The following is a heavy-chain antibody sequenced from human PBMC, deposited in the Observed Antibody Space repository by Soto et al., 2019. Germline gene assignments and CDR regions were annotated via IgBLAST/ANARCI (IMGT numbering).Heavy chain of an antibody. CDR1: GYTLTELS. D-gene: IGHD4-17*01. CDR3: ATEGRTAVTNLYYYGMDV. V-gene: IGHV1-24*01. CDR2: FDPEDGET. Sequence: ASVKVSCKVSGYTLTELSMHWVRQAPGKGLEWMGGFDPEDGETIYAQKFQGRVTMTEDTSTDTAYMELSSPRSEDTAVYYCATEGRTAVTNLYYYGMDVWGQGTTVTVSS. J-gene: IGHJ6*02.